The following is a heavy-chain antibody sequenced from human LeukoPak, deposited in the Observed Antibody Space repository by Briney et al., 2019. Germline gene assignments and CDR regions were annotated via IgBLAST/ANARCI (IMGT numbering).Heavy chain of an antibody. D-gene: IGHD6-13*01. J-gene: IGHJ4*02. CDR2: INHSGST. V-gene: IGHV4-34*01. CDR1: GGSFSGYY. CDR3: ARVIAAAGRRYYFDH. Sequence: SETLSLTCAVYGGSFSGYYWSWIRQPPGKGLEWIGEINHSGSTNYNPSLKSRVTISVDTSKNQFSLKLSSVTAADTAVYYCARVIAAAGRRYYFDHWGQGTLVTVSS.